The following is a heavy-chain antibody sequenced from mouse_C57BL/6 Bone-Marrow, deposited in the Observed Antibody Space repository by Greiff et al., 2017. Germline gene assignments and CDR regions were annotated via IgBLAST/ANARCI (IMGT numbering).Heavy chain of an antibody. J-gene: IGHJ3*01. CDR3: ARSEPAQATRFAY. D-gene: IGHD3-2*02. Sequence: QVQLQQSGAELVRPGTSVKMSCKASGYTFTNYWIGWAKQRPGHGLEWIGDIYPGGGYTNYNEKFKGKATLTADKSSSTAYMQFSSLTSEDSAIYYCARSEPAQATRFAYWGQGTLVTVSA. CDR1: GYTFTNYW. CDR2: IYPGGGYT. V-gene: IGHV1-63*01.